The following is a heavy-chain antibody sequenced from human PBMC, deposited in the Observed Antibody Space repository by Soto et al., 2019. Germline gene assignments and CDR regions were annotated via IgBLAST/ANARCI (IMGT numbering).Heavy chain of an antibody. J-gene: IGHJ4*02. V-gene: IGHV4-34*01. Sequence: PSETLSLTCAVYGGSFSGYYWSWIRQPPGKGLEWIGEINHSGSTNYNPSLKSRVTISVDTSKNQFSLKLSSVTAADTAVYYCESSDWYGGSYWCQGTLVTVSA. D-gene: IGHD6-19*01. CDR2: INHSGST. CDR3: ESSDWYGGSY. CDR1: GGSFSGYY.